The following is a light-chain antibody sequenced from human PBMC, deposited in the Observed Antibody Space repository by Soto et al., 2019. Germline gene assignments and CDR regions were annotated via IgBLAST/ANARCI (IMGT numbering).Light chain of an antibody. CDR2: YDS. V-gene: IGLV3-21*04. CDR1: NIGSKS. CDR3: QGWDRSSDHPL. J-gene: IGLJ2*01. Sequence: SYELTQPPSVSVAPGKTARITCGGNNIGSKSVHWYQQKPGQAPVLVIYYDSDRPSGIPERFSGSNSGNTATLTISRVEAGDEADYYCQGWDRSSDHPLIGGGTKLTVL.